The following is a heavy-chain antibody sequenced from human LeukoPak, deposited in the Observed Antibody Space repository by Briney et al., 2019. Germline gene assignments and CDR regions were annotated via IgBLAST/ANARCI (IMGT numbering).Heavy chain of an antibody. D-gene: IGHD3-22*01. CDR3: ARVSSESSGFVYFFDY. CDR2: IDTSGDT. V-gene: IGHV3-13*01. J-gene: IGHJ4*02. Sequence: GGSLRLSCAASGFTFSRYDMHWVRQPTGKGLEWVSAIDTSGDTYYPGSVKGRFTISRENAKNSLHLQMDSLKAGDTAVYYCARVSSESSGFVYFFDYWGQGTLVTVSS. CDR1: GFTFSRYD.